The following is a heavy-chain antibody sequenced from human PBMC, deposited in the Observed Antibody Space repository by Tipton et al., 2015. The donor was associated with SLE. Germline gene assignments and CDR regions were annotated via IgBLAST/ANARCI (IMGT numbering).Heavy chain of an antibody. D-gene: IGHD3-3*02. Sequence: TLSLTCAVYGGSISSGDYYWSWIRQPPGKGLEWIGYIYYSGSTYYNPSLKSRVTISVDTSKNQFSLKLSSVTAADTAVYYCAREHFWSGYYYYMDVWGKGTTVTVSS. CDR1: GGSISSGDYY. CDR2: IYYSGST. V-gene: IGHV4-30-4*01. CDR3: AREHFWSGYYYYMDV. J-gene: IGHJ6*03.